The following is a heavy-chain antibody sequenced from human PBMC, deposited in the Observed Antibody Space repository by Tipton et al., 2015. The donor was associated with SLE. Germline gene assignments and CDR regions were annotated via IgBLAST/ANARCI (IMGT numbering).Heavy chain of an antibody. CDR1: GFTFA. CDR2: ISDDGSDT. V-gene: IGHV3-30*03. Sequence: LSLTCAGSGFTFAMHWVRQAPGKGLEWVAVISDDGSDTYYADSVKGRFTISRDNSKNTLNLQMNSLRVEDTAVYYCARWGSFYYYMDVWGKGTTVTVSS. D-gene: IGHD3-16*02. CDR3: ARWGSFYYYMDV. J-gene: IGHJ6*03.